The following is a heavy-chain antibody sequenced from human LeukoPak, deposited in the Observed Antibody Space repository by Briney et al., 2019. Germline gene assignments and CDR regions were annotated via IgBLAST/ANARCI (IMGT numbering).Heavy chain of an antibody. Sequence: SGGSLRLSCAASGFTVSSNYMSWVRQAPGKGLEWVSVIHSGGSTYYADSVKGRFTISRDNSKNTLDLQMNSLRAEDTAIYYCAKTVVVITFRFDSWGQGSLVTVSS. CDR1: GFTVSSNY. J-gene: IGHJ4*02. CDR2: IHSGGST. D-gene: IGHD2-21*01. V-gene: IGHV3-53*01. CDR3: AKTVVVITFRFDS.